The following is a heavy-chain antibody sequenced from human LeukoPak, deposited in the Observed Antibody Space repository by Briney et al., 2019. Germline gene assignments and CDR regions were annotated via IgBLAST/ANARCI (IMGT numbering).Heavy chain of an antibody. J-gene: IGHJ4*02. CDR3: ARDYIVATNPFDY. Sequence: PSETLSLTCTVSGGSISSYYWSWIRQPPGKGLEWIGYIYYSGSTNYNPSLKSRVTISVDTSKNQFSLKLSSVTAADTAVYYCARDYIVATNPFDYWGQGTLVTVSS. D-gene: IGHD5-12*01. CDR2: IYYSGST. CDR1: GGSISSYY. V-gene: IGHV4-59*12.